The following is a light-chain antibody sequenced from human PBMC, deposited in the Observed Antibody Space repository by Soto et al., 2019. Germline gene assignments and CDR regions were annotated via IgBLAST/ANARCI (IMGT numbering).Light chain of an antibody. CDR1: QSVHSGY. Sequence: EVVLTQFPGTLSLSPGERATLSCRASQSVHSGYLAWYQQKPGQAPRLLIYGVSSRATGIPDRFSGSGSGTYFTLTISRLEAEDFAVYFCQQCGTSPFTFSQGTMPEIK. CDR2: GVS. CDR3: QQCGTSPFT. J-gene: IGKJ2*01. V-gene: IGKV3-20*01.